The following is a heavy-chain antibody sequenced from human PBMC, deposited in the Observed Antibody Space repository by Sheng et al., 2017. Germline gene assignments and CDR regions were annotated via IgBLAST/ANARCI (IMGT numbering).Heavy chain of an antibody. CDR1: GFSFSSNW. J-gene: IGHJ4*02. D-gene: IGHD3-10*01. Sequence: EVQLVESGGGLVQPGGSLRLSCAASGFSFSSNWMSWVRHTPGKGLECVATINQGGSEKYYVDSVKGRFTISRDNAKNSLYLQMNSLRAEDTAVYYCARDGSLNYWGQGTLVTVSS. V-gene: IGHV3-7*01. CDR3: ARDGSLNY. CDR2: INQGGSEK.